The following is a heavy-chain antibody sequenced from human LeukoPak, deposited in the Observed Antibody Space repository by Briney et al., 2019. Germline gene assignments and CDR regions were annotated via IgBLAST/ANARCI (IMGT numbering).Heavy chain of an antibody. CDR3: ARDSYDYYGHRYFDL. CDR2: TGSTHT. CDR1: GFTFSSYS. J-gene: IGHJ2*01. Sequence: GGSLRLSCAASGFTFSSYSMNWVRQAPGKGLEWVSGTGSTHTQYADSMKGRFTISRDNAKNSLYLQINSLTTEDTAVYYCARDSYDYYGHRYFDLWGRGTLVTASS. D-gene: IGHD3-10*01. V-gene: IGHV3-21*01.